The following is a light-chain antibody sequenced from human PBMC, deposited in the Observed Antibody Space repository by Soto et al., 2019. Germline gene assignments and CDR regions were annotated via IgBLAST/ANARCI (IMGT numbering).Light chain of an antibody. J-gene: IGKJ1*01. Sequence: DIPMTEYPSSLSAPVGDRVTITYRASLSISSILNRNKQKPGKAPKLLIYAASSLQSGVPSRFSGSGSGTDFTLTISSLQPEDFATYYCQQSYSTPPWTFGQGTKVELK. CDR3: QQSYSTPPWT. CDR2: AAS. CDR1: LSISSI. V-gene: IGKV1-39*01.